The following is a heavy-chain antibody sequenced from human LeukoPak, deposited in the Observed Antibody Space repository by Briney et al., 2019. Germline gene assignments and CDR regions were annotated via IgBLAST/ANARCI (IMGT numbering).Heavy chain of an antibody. Sequence: GGSLRLSCAASGFTFSIYAMNWVRQAPGRGLEWVSGIRGSGDATYYADSVKGRFTISREISKNTLSLQMRSLRAEDTAVYYCARSTGSYYGDLEYWGQGTLVTVSS. CDR2: IRGSGDAT. CDR3: ARSTGSYYGDLEY. D-gene: IGHD1-26*01. CDR1: GFTFSIYA. V-gene: IGHV3-23*01. J-gene: IGHJ4*02.